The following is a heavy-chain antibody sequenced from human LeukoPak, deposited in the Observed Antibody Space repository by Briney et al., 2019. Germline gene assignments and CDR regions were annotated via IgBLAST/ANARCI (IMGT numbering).Heavy chain of an antibody. CDR2: ISWNSGSI. CDR3: AKQSGSLDY. Sequence: GRSLRLSCAASGFTFDDYAMHWVRQAPGKGLEWVSGISWNSGSIGYADSVKGRFTISRDNAKNSLYLQMNSLRAEDTALYYCAKQSGSLDYWGQGTLATVS. CDR1: GFTFDDYA. V-gene: IGHV3-9*01. J-gene: IGHJ4*02. D-gene: IGHD3-10*01.